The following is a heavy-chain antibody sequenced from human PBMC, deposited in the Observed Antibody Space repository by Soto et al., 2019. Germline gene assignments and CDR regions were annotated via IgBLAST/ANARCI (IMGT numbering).Heavy chain of an antibody. Sequence: SVKVSCKASGGTFSSYAISWVRQAPGQGLEWMGGIIPIFGTANYAQKFQGRVTITADESTSTAYMELSSLRSEDTAVYYCARHTYYDFWSGYPPYYYYGMDVWGQGTTVTVSS. CDR3: ARHTYYDFWSGYPPYYYYGMDV. CDR2: IIPIFGTA. CDR1: GGTFSSYA. J-gene: IGHJ6*02. V-gene: IGHV1-69*13. D-gene: IGHD3-3*01.